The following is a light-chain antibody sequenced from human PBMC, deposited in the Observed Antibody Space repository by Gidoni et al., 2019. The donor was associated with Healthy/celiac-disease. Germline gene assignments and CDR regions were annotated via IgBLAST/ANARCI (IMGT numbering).Light chain of an antibody. Sequence: QSVLTQPPSVSDAPRQGVTISCSGSSSNIGNNAVNWYQQLPGKAPKLLIYYDDLLPSGVSDRFSGSKSGTSASLAISGLQSEDEADYYCAAWDDSLNGPVFGGGTELTVL. V-gene: IGLV1-36*01. CDR3: AAWDDSLNGPV. CDR1: SSNIGNNA. J-gene: IGLJ3*02. CDR2: YDD.